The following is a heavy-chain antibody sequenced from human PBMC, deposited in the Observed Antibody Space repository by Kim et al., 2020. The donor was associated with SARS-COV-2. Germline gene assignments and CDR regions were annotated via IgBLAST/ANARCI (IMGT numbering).Heavy chain of an antibody. CDR2: ISYDGSNK. CDR1: GFTFSSYA. D-gene: IGHD5-12*01. V-gene: IGHV3-30-3*01. CDR3: ARSVDIVATINWGVFDY. Sequence: GGSLRLSCAASGFTFSSYAMHWVRQAPGKGLEWVAVISYDGSNKYYADSVKGRFTISRDNSKNTLYLQMNSLRAEDTAVYYCARSVDIVATINWGVFDYWGQGTLVTVSS. J-gene: IGHJ4*02.